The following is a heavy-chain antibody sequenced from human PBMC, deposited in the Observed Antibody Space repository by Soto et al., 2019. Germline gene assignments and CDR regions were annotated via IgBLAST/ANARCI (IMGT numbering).Heavy chain of an antibody. CDR1: GYTFTAYG. J-gene: IGHJ4*02. CDR3: TRELNTESSAYYSFAY. CDR2: VSTNDDRT. V-gene: IGHV1-18*01. D-gene: IGHD3-22*01. Sequence: QVQLVQSGPEVKMPGASVKVSCKTSGYTFTAYGLAWLRQAPRQRPEWMGWVSTNDDRTNYAQKFQGRVTMTTDRSTTTTYMELRSLRADDTAVYYCTRELNTESSAYYSFAYWGQGTLVTVSS.